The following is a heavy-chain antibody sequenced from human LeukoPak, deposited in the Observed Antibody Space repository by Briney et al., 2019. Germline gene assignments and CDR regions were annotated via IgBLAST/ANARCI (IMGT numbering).Heavy chain of an antibody. V-gene: IGHV1-69*06. Sequence: SVEVSCKASGGTFSSYAISWVRQAPGQGLEWMGGIISIFGTANYAQKFQGRVTITADKSTSTAYMELSSLRSEDTAVYYCARVDCSSTSCSRKNHYFDYWGQGTLVTVSS. J-gene: IGHJ4*02. CDR2: IISIFGTA. CDR1: GGTFSSYA. CDR3: ARVDCSSTSCSRKNHYFDY. D-gene: IGHD2-2*01.